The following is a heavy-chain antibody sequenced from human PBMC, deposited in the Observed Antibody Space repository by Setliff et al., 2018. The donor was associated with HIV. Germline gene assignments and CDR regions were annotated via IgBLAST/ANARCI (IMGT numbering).Heavy chain of an antibody. CDR2: INHSGNT. J-gene: IGHJ3*02. CDR3: VRLFQGMSFGFDI. V-gene: IGHV4-39*01. Sequence: PSETLSLTCTVSGGTFSLSSYYWGWIRQPPGKGLEWIGSINHSGNTYHSPSLKTRVTISIDTSNNQFSLKLSYVTAADTAVYYCVRLFQGMSFGFDIWGQGTMVTVSS. CDR1: GGTFSLSSYY. D-gene: IGHD3-16*01.